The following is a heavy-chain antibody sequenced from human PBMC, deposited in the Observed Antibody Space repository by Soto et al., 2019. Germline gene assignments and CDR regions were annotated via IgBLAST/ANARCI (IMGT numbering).Heavy chain of an antibody. CDR2: ISWNSGSI. CDR1: GFTFDEYG. CDR3: AKEKSIAARPFDY. V-gene: IGHV3-9*01. D-gene: IGHD6-6*01. J-gene: IGHJ4*02. Sequence: GGSLRLSCAASGFTFDEYGMHWVRQAPGKGLEWVPGISWNSGSIFYADSVKGRFTISRDNTKNVLYLQMNSLRGEDTAFYYCAKEKSIAARPFDYWGQGILVTVSS.